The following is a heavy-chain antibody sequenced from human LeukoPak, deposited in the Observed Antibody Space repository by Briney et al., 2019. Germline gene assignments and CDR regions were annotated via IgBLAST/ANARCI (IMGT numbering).Heavy chain of an antibody. CDR3: ARHYASGTYPLDV. Sequence: PSETLSLTCAVSGGSLSTTSWWCCLRPPPGKGLEWIGHIFYTGSTSYNPSLKSRLSMSLDKSKNQFSLNLSSLTAADTAVYFCARHYASGTYPLDVWGKGTTVTVSS. CDR1: GGSLSTTSW. J-gene: IGHJ6*04. D-gene: IGHD3-10*01. CDR2: IFYTGST. V-gene: IGHV4-61*05.